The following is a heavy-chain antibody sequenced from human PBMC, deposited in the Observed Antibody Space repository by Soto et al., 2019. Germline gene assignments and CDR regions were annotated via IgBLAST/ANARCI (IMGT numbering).Heavy chain of an antibody. CDR1: GGSISSGGYY. V-gene: IGHV4-31*03. CDR3: ARVLAINYYYYYYMDV. Sequence: SETLSLTCTVSGGSISSGGYYWSWIRQHPGKGLEWIGYIYYSGSTYYNPSLKSRVTISVDTSKNQFSLKLSSVTAADTAVYYCARVLAINYYYYYYMDVWGKGTTVTVSS. CDR2: IYYSGST. J-gene: IGHJ6*03.